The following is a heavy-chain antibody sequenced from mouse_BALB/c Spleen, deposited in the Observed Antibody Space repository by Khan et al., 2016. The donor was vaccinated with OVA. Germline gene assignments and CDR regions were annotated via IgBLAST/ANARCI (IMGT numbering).Heavy chain of an antibody. CDR2: INPSTGYT. CDR1: GYTFTSYW. CDR3: VNHGSSSAWFTY. Sequence: QIQLVQSGAELARPGASVKMSCKASGYTFTSYWMHWVKQRPGQGLEWIGYINPSTGYTYYNQNFKDKATLTADKSSNTAYMQLTSLTSEDSAVYYCVNHGSSSAWFTYWGQGTLVTVSA. D-gene: IGHD1-1*01. J-gene: IGHJ3*01. V-gene: IGHV1-4*01.